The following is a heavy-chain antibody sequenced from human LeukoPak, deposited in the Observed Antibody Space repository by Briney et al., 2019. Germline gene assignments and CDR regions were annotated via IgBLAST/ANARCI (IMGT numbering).Heavy chain of an antibody. V-gene: IGHV4-39*01. D-gene: IGHD1-14*01. CDR3: ARLLITDTTIDY. CDR1: GGSISSYY. J-gene: IGHJ4*02. Sequence: PSETLSLTCTVSGGSISSYYWSWIRQPPGKGLEWIGSIYYSGSTYYNPSLKSRVTTSVDTSKNQFSLKLSSVTAADTAVYYCARLLITDTTIDYWGQGTLVTVSS. CDR2: IYYSGST.